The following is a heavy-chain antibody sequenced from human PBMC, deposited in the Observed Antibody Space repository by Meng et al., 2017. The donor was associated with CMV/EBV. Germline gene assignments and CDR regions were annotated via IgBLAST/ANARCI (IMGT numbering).Heavy chain of an antibody. CDR1: GGSFSGYY. D-gene: IGHD3-3*01. J-gene: IGHJ5*02. CDR2: IYYSGST. CDR3: ARGRDLDFWSGYYKGAFDP. V-gene: IGHV4-59*01. Sequence: SETLSLTCAVYGGSFSGYYWSWIRQPPGKGLEWIGYIYYSGSTNYNPSLKSRVTISVDTSKNQFSLKLSSVTAADTAVYYCARGRDLDFWSGYYKGAFDPWGQGTLVTVSS.